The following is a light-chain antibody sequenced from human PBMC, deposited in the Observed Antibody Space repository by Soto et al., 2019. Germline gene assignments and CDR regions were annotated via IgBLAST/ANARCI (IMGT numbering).Light chain of an antibody. V-gene: IGLV2-8*01. CDR2: EVS. CDR1: SSDVGGYNY. CDR3: SSYAGSNYFYV. J-gene: IGLJ1*01. Sequence: LTERPXGKGSRGRSLTIYYKETSSDVGGYNYVSWYQQHPGKAPKLMIYEVSKRPSGVPDRFSGSKSGNTASLTVSGLQAEDEADYYCSSYAGSNYFYVFGTGTKVTVL.